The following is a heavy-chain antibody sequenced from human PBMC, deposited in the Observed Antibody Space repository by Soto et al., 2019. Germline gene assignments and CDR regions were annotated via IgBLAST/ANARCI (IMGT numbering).Heavy chain of an antibody. CDR3: ARFPLLSSGLGYCSGGSCYERDYFDY. CDR1: GGSVSSGSYY. J-gene: IGHJ4*02. Sequence: SETLSLTCTVSGGSVSSGSYYWSWIRQPPGKGLEWIGYIYYSGSTNYNPSLKSRVTISVDTSKNQFSLKLSSVTAADTAVYYCARFPLLSSGLGYCSGGSCYERDYFDYWGQGTLVTVSS. CDR2: IYYSGST. V-gene: IGHV4-61*01. D-gene: IGHD2-15*01.